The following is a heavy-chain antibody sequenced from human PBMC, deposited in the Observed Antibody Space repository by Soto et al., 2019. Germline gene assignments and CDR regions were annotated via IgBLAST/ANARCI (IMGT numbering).Heavy chain of an antibody. CDR3: AREGVAPYYYYGMDV. D-gene: IGHD5-12*01. CDR2: IITILGIA. J-gene: IGHJ6*02. Sequence: SVKVSCKASGGTFSSYTISWVRQAPGQGLEWMGRIITILGIANYAQKFQGRVTMTTDKSTSTAHMEVRSLRSDDTAVYYCAREGVAPYYYYGMDVWGQGTTVTVSS. CDR1: GGTFSSYT. V-gene: IGHV1-69*04.